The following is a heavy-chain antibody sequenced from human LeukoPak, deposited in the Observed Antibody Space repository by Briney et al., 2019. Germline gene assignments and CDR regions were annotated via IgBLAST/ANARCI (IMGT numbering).Heavy chain of an antibody. CDR2: IYSTGST. CDR1: GGSIRGSDFY. D-gene: IGHD5-24*01. Sequence: PSETLSLTCTVSGGSIRGSDFYWGWIRQPPGKGLEWIRTIYSTGSTYYNASLKSRVTISVDTSKNQFSLRLTSVTAADTAVYYCATWLQMHFWGQGTLVTVSS. CDR3: ATWLQMHF. J-gene: IGHJ4*02. V-gene: IGHV4-39*07.